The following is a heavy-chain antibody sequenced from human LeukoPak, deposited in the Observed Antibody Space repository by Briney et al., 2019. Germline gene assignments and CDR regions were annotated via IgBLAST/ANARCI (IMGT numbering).Heavy chain of an antibody. CDR3: ARGRALDDYDSSGYYY. J-gene: IGHJ4*02. Sequence: GGSLRLSCAASGFTFSSYEMNWVRQAPGKGLEWVSYISSSGSTIYYADSVKGRFTISRDNAKNSLYLQMNSLRAEDTAVYYCARGRALDDYDSSGYYYWGQGTLVTVSS. CDR1: GFTFSSYE. CDR2: ISSSGSTI. V-gene: IGHV3-48*03. D-gene: IGHD3-22*01.